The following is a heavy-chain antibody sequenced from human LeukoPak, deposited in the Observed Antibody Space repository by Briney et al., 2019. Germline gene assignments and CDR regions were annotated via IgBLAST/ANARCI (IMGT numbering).Heavy chain of an antibody. J-gene: IGHJ4*02. CDR3: AREFFVGGLDY. CDR1: GYTFTVYH. CDR2: INPNSGGT. V-gene: IGHV1-2*02. Sequence: ASVKVSCKASGYTFTVYHMHWVRQAPGQGLEWMGWINPNSGGTNYAQKFQGRVTMTRDTSISTAYMELSRLRSDDTAVYYCAREFFVGGLDYWGQGTLVTVSS. D-gene: IGHD3-3*01.